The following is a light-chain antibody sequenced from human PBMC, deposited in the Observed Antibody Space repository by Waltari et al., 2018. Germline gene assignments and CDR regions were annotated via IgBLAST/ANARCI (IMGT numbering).Light chain of an antibody. CDR1: QSVTSSY. Sequence: EIVLTQSPGTLSLSPGESATLSCRASQSVTSSYLAWYQQKPGQAPRLLIYGASIRATGIPDRFSGSGSGTDFTLSISRLEPEDFAVYYCQQYGSSLLSFGGGTKVEI. CDR3: QQYGSSLLS. V-gene: IGKV3-20*01. CDR2: GAS. J-gene: IGKJ4*01.